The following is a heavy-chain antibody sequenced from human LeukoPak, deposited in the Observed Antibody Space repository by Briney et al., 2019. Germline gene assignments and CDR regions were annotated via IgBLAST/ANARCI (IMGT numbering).Heavy chain of an antibody. CDR3: TTDLAQFWLMVFDN. D-gene: IGHD5-18*01. CDR1: GFTFNNAW. Sequence: GGSLRLSCAASGFTFNNAWMSWVRQAPGKGLEWVGRIKSKTDGGTTDYAAPVKGRFTISRDDSKNTLYLQMNSLKAEDTAVYYCTTDLAQFWLMVFDNWGQGTLVTVSS. J-gene: IGHJ4*02. CDR2: IKSKTDGGTT. V-gene: IGHV3-15*01.